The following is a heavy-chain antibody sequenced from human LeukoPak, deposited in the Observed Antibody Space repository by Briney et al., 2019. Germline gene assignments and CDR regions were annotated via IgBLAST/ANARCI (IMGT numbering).Heavy chain of an antibody. V-gene: IGHV3-23*01. CDR3: AKIRDCSSTSCYRTYGMDV. J-gene: IGHJ6*02. CDR2: ISGSGGST. CDR1: RFTFSSYA. Sequence: GGSLRLSCAASRFTFSSYAMSWVRRAPRKGLEWVSVISGSGGSTYYADSVKGRFTIPRDNSKNTLYLQMNSLRGEDTAVYYCAKIRDCSSTSCYRTYGMDVWGQGTTVTVSS. D-gene: IGHD2-2*01.